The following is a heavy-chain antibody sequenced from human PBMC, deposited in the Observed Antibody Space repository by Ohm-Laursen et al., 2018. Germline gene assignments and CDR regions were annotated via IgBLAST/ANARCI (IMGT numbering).Heavy chain of an antibody. J-gene: IGHJ6*02. CDR3: ARDAPNYKTISGVVTALGMDV. CDR1: GFTFSSYA. V-gene: IGHV3-23*01. D-gene: IGHD3-3*01. Sequence: LRLSCAASGFTFSSYAMSWVRQTPGKSLECISTISGSGASPHYADSVKGRFTISRENAKNSLYLQMNSLRAEDTAVYYCARDAPNYKTISGVVTALGMDVWGQGTTVTVSS. CDR2: ISGSGASP.